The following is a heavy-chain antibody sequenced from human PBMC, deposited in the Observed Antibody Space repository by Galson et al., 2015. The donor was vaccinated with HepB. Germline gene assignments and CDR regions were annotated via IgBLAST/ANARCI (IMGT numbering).Heavy chain of an antibody. V-gene: IGHV1-18*01. J-gene: IGHJ4*02. Sequence: SVKVSCKASGYTFTSYVITWVRQAPGRGLEWMGRISTSNGDTKYAQKLQGRVTMTTDTSTSTAYLELRSLQSDDTAVYYCARGSSGADYWGQGSLVTVSS. CDR2: ISTSNGDT. CDR3: ARGSSGADY. CDR1: GYTFTSYV. D-gene: IGHD6-25*01.